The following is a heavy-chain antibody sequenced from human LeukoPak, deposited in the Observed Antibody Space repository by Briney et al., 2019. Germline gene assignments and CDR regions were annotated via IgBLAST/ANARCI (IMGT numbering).Heavy chain of an antibody. CDR3: AKSLLTTATGTGRAFDI. CDR2: ISGTTDYI. Sequence: GGSLRLSCAASGFTFSSYAMSWVRQAPGKGLEWVSSISGTTDYIYYADSVKGRFTISRDNSKNTLYLQMNSLRAEDTAEYYCAKSLLTTATGTGRAFDIWGQGTMVTVSS. J-gene: IGHJ3*02. D-gene: IGHD1-1*01. V-gene: IGHV3-23*01. CDR1: GFTFSSYA.